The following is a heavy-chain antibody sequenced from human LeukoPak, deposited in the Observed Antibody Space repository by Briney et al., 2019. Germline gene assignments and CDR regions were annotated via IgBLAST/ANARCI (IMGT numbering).Heavy chain of an antibody. J-gene: IGHJ4*02. Sequence: GGSLRLSCAASGFTFSRYSMNWVRQAPGKGLEWGSYLSSSSSTIYSAAPVKGRFTISRDNAKNSLYLQMNSLRAEDTAVYYCARAARVRGANPMRYYFDYWGQGTLVTVSS. D-gene: IGHD3-10*01. CDR2: LSSSSSTI. CDR3: ARAARVRGANPMRYYFDY. V-gene: IGHV3-48*01. CDR1: GFTFSRYS.